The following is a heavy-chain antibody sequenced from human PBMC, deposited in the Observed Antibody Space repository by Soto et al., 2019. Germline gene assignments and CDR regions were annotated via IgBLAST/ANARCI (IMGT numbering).Heavy chain of an antibody. CDR2: TSGSGGST. CDR3: AKDQRGYSSTARIDH. CDR1: GFTFSSYA. J-gene: IGHJ4*02. Sequence: EVQLLESGGGVVQPGGSLRLSCAASGFTFSSYAMSWVRQAPGKGLEWVSSTSGSGGSTYYADSVRGRFTISRDNSKNTLWLQMSSLRAEDTALYYCAKDQRGYSSTARIDHWGQGTLVTVSS. V-gene: IGHV3-23*01. D-gene: IGHD6-19*01.